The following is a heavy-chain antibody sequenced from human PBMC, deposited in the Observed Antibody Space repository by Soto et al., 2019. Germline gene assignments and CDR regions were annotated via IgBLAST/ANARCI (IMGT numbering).Heavy chain of an antibody. V-gene: IGHV4-39*01. Sequence: SETLSLTCTVSGGSISSSSYYWGWIRQPPGKGLEWIGSIYYSGSTYYNPSLKSRVTISVDTSKNQFSLKLSSVTAADTAVYYCARLFSSSPWRRYFDYWGQGTLVTVSS. J-gene: IGHJ4*02. CDR3: ARLFSSSPWRRYFDY. CDR1: GGSISSSSYY. D-gene: IGHD6-6*01. CDR2: IYYSGST.